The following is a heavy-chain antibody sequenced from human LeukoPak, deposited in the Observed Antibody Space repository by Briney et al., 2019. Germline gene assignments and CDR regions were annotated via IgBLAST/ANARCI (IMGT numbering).Heavy chain of an antibody. CDR2: ISYDGKEK. J-gene: IGHJ5*02. V-gene: IGHV3-30*04. CDR1: GFTFSSDA. D-gene: IGHD6-13*01. Sequence: QTGGSLRLSCAASGFTFSSDAMHWVRQAPGKGLEWVAVISYDGKEKYHADSVKGRFTISRDNSKNTLYLQMNSLRVEDTAVYYCARGDRRTAAGNNWFNPWGQGTLVTVSS. CDR3: ARGDRRTAAGNNWFNP.